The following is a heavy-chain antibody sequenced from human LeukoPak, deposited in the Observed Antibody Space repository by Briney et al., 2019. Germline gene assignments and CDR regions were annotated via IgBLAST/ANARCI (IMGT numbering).Heavy chain of an antibody. CDR1: GFTFSSYW. V-gene: IGHV3-7*01. CDR3: ARDTLYYYDSSGSDY. J-gene: IGHJ4*02. Sequence: PGGSLRLSCAASGFTFSSYWMSWVRQAPGKGLEWVANIKQDGSEKYYVDSVKGRFTISRDNAKNSLYLQMNSLSAEDTAVYYCARDTLYYYDSSGSDYRGQGTLVTVSS. D-gene: IGHD3-22*01. CDR2: IKQDGSEK.